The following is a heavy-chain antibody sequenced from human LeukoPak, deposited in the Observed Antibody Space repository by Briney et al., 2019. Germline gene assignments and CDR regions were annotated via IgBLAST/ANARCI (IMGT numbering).Heavy chain of an antibody. CDR3: ASRAGTYYYDSSGLH. CDR2: ISGSGGST. CDR1: GFTFSTYA. D-gene: IGHD3-22*01. J-gene: IGHJ4*02. Sequence: TGGSLRLSCAASGFTFSTYAMSWVRQAPGKGLEWVSAISGSGGSTYYADSVKGRFTISRDNSKNTLYLQMNSLRAEDTAVYYCASRAGTYYYDSSGLHWGQGTLVTVSS. V-gene: IGHV3-23*01.